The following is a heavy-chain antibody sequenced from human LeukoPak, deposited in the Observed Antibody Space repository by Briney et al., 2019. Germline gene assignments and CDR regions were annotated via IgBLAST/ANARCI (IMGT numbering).Heavy chain of an antibody. J-gene: IGHJ4*02. CDR3: ARQPSIAAAGDY. CDR2: IYYSGST. Sequence: GSLRLSCAASGFTFSSYSMNWVRQAPGKGLEWIGSIYYSGSTYYNPSLKSRVTISVDTSKNQFSLKLSSVTAADTAVYYCARQPSIAAAGDYWGQGTLVTVSS. D-gene: IGHD6-13*01. V-gene: IGHV4-39*01. CDR1: GFTFSSYSMN.